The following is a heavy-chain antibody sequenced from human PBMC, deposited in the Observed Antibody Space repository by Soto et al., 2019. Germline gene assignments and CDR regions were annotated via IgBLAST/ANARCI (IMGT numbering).Heavy chain of an antibody. D-gene: IGHD3-9*01. J-gene: IGHJ6*02. CDR1: TTTFSSSG. V-gene: IGHV3-30*18. CDR2: HSNDGITK. Sequence: QVQLVESGGGVVQPGRSLRLSCAASTTTFSSSGWHWVRQAPGRGLEWVAFHSNDGITKTYGDSVKGRFTISRDNSEKMVFLQMNSLRSDDTAIYYWAKDGPHFDVAVGGQGTTVTVSS. CDR3: AKDGPHFDVAV.